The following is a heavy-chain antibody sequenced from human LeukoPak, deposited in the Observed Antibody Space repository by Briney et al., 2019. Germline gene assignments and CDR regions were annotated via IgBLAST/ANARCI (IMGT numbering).Heavy chain of an antibody. V-gene: IGHV1-69*13. J-gene: IGHJ5*02. CDR2: IIPIFGTA. CDR1: GGTFSSYA. Sequence: SVKVSCKASGGTFSSYAISWVRQAPGQGLEWMGGIIPIFGTANYAQKFQGRVTITADESTSTAYVELSSLRSEDTAVYYCARDNPTYPPDIVVVVAASPVWFDPWGQGTLVTVSS. CDR3: ARDNPTYPPDIVVVVAASPVWFDP. D-gene: IGHD2-15*01.